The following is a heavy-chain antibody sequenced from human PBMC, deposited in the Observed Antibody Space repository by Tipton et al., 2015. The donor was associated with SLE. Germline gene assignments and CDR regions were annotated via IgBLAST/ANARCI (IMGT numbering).Heavy chain of an antibody. CDR1: GGSISSSSYY. Sequence: LRISCTVSGGSISSSSYYWGWIRQPPGKGLEWIGSIYYSGSTYYNPSLKSRVTISVDTPKNQLSLKLSSVTAADTAVYYCARPDNYMDVWGKGTTVTVSS. J-gene: IGHJ6*03. V-gene: IGHV4-39*07. D-gene: IGHD3-9*01. CDR2: IYYSGST. CDR3: ARPDNYMDV.